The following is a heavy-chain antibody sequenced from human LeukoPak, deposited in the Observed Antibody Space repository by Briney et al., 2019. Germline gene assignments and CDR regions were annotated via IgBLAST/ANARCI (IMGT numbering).Heavy chain of an antibody. D-gene: IGHD4-23*01. CDR1: GGSFSGYY. J-gene: IGHJ4*02. CDR3: FLWDTVVSRDY. V-gene: IGHV4-34*01. Sequence: SETLSLTCAVYGGSFSGYYCHWIRQPPGKGLGWIGEISHSGSTKYYPPLKSRVTISVDTSKNQFSLKLSSATAADTAVYYCFLWDTVVSRDYWGQGTLVTVSS. CDR2: ISHSGST.